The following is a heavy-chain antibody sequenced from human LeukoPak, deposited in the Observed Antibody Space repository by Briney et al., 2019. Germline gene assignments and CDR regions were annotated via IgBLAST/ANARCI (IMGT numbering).Heavy chain of an antibody. Sequence: GGSLRLSCAASGFTFNRYWMSWVRQAPGKELQWVAHIKQDGSAKYYVDSVKGRFTISRDNAKNSLYLQMNSLRAEDTAVYYCARVEASGYDYGAFDYRGQGTLVTVSS. CDR1: GFTFNRYW. J-gene: IGHJ4*02. V-gene: IGHV3-7*01. D-gene: IGHD5-12*01. CDR2: IKQDGSAK. CDR3: ARVEASGYDYGAFDY.